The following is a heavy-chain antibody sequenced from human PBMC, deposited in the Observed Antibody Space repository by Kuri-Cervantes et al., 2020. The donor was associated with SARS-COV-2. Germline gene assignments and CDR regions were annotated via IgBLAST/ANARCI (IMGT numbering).Heavy chain of an antibody. Sequence: GSLRLSCTVSGGSISSSSYYWGWIRQPPGKGLEWIGSIYYSGSTYYNPSLKSRVTISVDTSKNQFSLKLSSVTAADTAVYYCARDLVWGDYDYWGQGTLVTVSS. CDR1: GGSISSSSYY. CDR3: ARDLVWGDYDY. CDR2: IYYSGST. V-gene: IGHV4-39*02. J-gene: IGHJ4*02. D-gene: IGHD4-17*01.